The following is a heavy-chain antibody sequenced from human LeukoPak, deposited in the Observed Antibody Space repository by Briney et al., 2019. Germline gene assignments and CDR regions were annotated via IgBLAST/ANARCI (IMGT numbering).Heavy chain of an antibody. D-gene: IGHD4-17*01. J-gene: IGHJ3*02. V-gene: IGHV4-59*01. Sequence: SETLSLTCTVSGGSISSYYWSWIRQPPGKGLEWIGYIYYSGSTNYNPSLKSRVTISVDTSKNQFSLKLSSVTAADTAVYYCARVAYGDFDDAFDIWGQGTMVTVSS. CDR1: GGSISSYY. CDR2: IYYSGST. CDR3: ARVAYGDFDDAFDI.